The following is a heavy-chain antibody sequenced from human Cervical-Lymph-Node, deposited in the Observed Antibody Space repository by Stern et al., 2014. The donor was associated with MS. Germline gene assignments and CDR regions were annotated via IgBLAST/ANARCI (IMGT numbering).Heavy chain of an antibody. V-gene: IGHV3-53*01. CDR2: ITNVGSA. J-gene: IGHJ4*02. D-gene: IGHD3-16*01. CDR3: ARDTSSPERSDW. CDR1: GFTVSWDY. Sequence: EVQLVESGGGVIQPGGSLRLSCTASGFTVSWDYMTWVRQAPGKGLEWVSLITNVGSAFYTDSVKGRFTISRDDSKNPVYLHMTSLRAEDTAMYYCARDTSSPERSDWWGQGTLVTVSS.